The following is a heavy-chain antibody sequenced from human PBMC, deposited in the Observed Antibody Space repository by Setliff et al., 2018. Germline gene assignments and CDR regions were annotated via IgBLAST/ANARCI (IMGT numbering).Heavy chain of an antibody. CDR1: GGSISSGGYY. CDR3: ARVARLVLSRNAFDI. V-gene: IGHV4-31*03. J-gene: IGHJ3*02. CDR2: IYYSGST. D-gene: IGHD2-2*01. Sequence: KTSETLSLTCTVSGGSISSGGYYWSWIRQHPGKGLEWIGYIYYSGSTYYNPSLKSRVTVSVDTSKNQFSLKLSSVTAADTAVYYCARVARLVLSRNAFDIWGQGTMVT.